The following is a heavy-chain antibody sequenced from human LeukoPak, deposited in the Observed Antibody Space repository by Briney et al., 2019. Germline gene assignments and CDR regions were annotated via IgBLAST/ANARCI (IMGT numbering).Heavy chain of an antibody. V-gene: IGHV4-38-2*02. CDR2: IYHSGST. CDR1: GYSISSGYY. J-gene: IGHJ5*02. Sequence: PSETLSLTCTVSGYSISSGYYWGWIRQPPGKGLEWIGSIYHSGSTYYNPSLKSRVTISVDASKNQFSLKLSSVTAADTAVYYCASLSSGWYSGWFDPWGQGILVTVSS. CDR3: ASLSSGWYSGWFDP. D-gene: IGHD6-19*01.